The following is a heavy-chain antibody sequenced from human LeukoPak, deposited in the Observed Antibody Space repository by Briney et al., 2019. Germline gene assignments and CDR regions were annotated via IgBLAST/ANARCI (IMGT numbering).Heavy chain of an antibody. V-gene: IGHV4-59*08. CDR1: GGSISSYY. CDR2: IYYSGST. D-gene: IGHD2-15*01. CDR3: ARIVGGGSRYPDGNVDY. Sequence: KPSETLSLTCTVSGGSISSYYWSWIRQPPGKGLEWIGYIYYSGSTNYNPSLKSRVTISVDTSKNQFSLKLSSVTAADTAVYYCARIVGGGSRYPDGNVDYWGQGTLVTVSS. J-gene: IGHJ4*02.